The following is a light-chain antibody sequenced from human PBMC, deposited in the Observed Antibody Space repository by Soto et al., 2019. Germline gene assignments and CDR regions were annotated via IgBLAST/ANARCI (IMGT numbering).Light chain of an antibody. CDR1: SSDVGEYNS. CDR3: QSYDISLSVYV. J-gene: IGLJ1*01. V-gene: IGLV2-14*01. Sequence: QSALTQPASVSGSPGQSITISCTGTSSDVGEYNSVSWYQQHPGKAPKLIIYEVTNRPSGVPDRFSGSKSGTSASLAITGLQAEDEADYYCQSYDISLSVYVFGTGTKVTVL. CDR2: EVT.